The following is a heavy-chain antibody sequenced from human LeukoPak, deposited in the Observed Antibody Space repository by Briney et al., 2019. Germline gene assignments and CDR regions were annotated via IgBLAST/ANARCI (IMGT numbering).Heavy chain of an antibody. CDR2: IWSDGSNG. Sequence: GGSLRLSCAASGFTFSTYGMHWVRQAPDKGLEWVASIWSDGSNGEYADSVKGRFTISRDNSKKTLYLQMNSLRAEDTAVYYCAKDWSGPIGYWGQGTLVTVSS. V-gene: IGHV3-30*02. J-gene: IGHJ4*02. D-gene: IGHD1-7*01. CDR1: GFTFSTYG. CDR3: AKDWSGPIGY.